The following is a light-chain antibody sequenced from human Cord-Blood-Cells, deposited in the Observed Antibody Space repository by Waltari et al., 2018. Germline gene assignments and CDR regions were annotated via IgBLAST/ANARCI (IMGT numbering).Light chain of an antibody. Sequence: DIQMTQSPSSLSASVGDRVTITCRASQSISSYLNWYQQKPGQAPKLLIYAASSLQSGVPSRFSVSGSGTDFTLTISSLQPEDFATYYCQQSYSTPFTFGPGTKVDIK. CDR2: AAS. J-gene: IGKJ3*01. V-gene: IGKV1-39*01. CDR3: QQSYSTPFT. CDR1: QSISSY.